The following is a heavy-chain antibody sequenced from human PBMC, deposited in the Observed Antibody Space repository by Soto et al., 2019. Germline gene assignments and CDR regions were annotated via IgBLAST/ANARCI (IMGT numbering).Heavy chain of an antibody. J-gene: IGHJ4*02. V-gene: IGHV3-23*01. CDR3: AKAYNDILTGYDY. Sequence: VQLLESGGGLVQPGGSLRLSCAASGFTFSRHAMSWVRQAPGKGLEWVSTIRGDGGSIYYADSVKGRFTISRDNSKNTLYLQMNSLRAEDTAVYYCAKAYNDILTGYDYWGQGTLVTVSS. CDR2: IRGDGGSI. D-gene: IGHD3-9*01. CDR1: GFTFSRHA.